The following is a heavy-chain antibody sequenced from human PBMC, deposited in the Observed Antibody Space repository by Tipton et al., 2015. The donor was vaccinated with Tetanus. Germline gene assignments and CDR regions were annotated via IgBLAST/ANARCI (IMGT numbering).Heavy chain of an antibody. CDR2: IKHDGSEK. CDR1: GFTFSDFW. J-gene: IGHJ5*02. Sequence: SLRLSCAASGFTFSDFWMTWVRQAPGKGLEWVANIKHDGSEKSYVDSVEGRFSVSRDNAKNSLFLQMNSLRVEDTAVYYCARGLERLYCSSTVCHPNWCGPWGQGTLVTVSS. CDR3: ARGLERLYCSSTVCHPNWCGP. V-gene: IGHV3-7*01. D-gene: IGHD2-2*01.